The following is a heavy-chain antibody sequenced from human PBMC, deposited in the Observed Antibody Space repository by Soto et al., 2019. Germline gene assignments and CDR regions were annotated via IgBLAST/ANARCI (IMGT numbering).Heavy chain of an antibody. Sequence: EVQLVESGGGLVQPGGSLRLSCAASGFTFSSYWMHWVRQAPGKGLVWVSRINSDGSSTSYADSVKGRFTIPRDNAKNTLYLQMNSLRAEDTAVYYCAITIGATMFYYYGMDVWGQGTTVTVSS. CDR2: INSDGSST. D-gene: IGHD1-26*01. CDR3: AITIGATMFYYYGMDV. J-gene: IGHJ6*02. CDR1: GFTFSSYW. V-gene: IGHV3-74*01.